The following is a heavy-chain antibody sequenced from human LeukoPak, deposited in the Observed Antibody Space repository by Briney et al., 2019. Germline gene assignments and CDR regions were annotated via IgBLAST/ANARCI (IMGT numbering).Heavy chain of an antibody. CDR2: IYTSGST. J-gene: IGHJ5*02. V-gene: IGHV4-61*02. CDR3: VAGYYWFDP. Sequence: SQTLSLTCTVSGGSISSGSYYWSWIRQPAGKGLEWIGRIYTSGSTNYNPSLKSRVTISVDTSKKQFSLKLSSVTAADTAVYYGVAGYYWFDPWGQGTLVTVSS. D-gene: IGHD6-19*01. CDR1: GGSISSGSYY.